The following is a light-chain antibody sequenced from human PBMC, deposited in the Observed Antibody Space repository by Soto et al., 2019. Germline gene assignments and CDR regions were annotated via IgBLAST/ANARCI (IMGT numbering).Light chain of an antibody. CDR1: QTISSW. CDR2: KAS. V-gene: IGKV1-5*03. J-gene: IGKJ1*01. CDR3: QHYNSYSEA. Sequence: DIQMTQSPSTLSGSVGDRVTITCRASQTISSWLAWYQQKPGKAPKLLIYKASTLKSGVPSRFSGSGSGTEFTLTISSLQPDGFATYYCQHYNSYSEAFDQGTKVELK.